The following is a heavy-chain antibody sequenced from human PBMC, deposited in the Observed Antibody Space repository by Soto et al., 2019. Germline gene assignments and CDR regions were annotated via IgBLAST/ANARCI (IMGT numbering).Heavy chain of an antibody. V-gene: IGHV6-1*01. CDR3: SRTYSGTYFLSWFDP. Sequence: PSHTLSLTCAISGDSVSSNIATWNLIRQSPSRGLEWLGRTYYRSKWYNDYAVSVKSRMTINPDTSKNQFSLQLNSVTPEDTAVYYCSRTYSGTYFLSWFDPWGQGTQVTVSS. CDR1: GDSVSSNIAT. D-gene: IGHD1-26*01. J-gene: IGHJ5*02. CDR2: TYYRSKWYN.